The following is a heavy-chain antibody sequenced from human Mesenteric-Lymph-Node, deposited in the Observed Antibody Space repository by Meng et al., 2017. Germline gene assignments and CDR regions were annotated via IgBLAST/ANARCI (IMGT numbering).Heavy chain of an antibody. J-gene: IGHJ2*01. D-gene: IGHD3-22*01. V-gene: IGHV3-33*01. CDR2: IWFNGGNP. CDR1: GFTFRSYG. Sequence: GESLKISCAASGFTFRSYGMHWVRQAPGKGLEWVAGIWFNGGNPTYADSVKGRFAISRDNSKSTLYLEMNSLRAEDTAVYYCARCLYDSSGYYLPSWYFDLWGRGTLVTVS. CDR3: ARCLYDSSGYYLPSWYFDL.